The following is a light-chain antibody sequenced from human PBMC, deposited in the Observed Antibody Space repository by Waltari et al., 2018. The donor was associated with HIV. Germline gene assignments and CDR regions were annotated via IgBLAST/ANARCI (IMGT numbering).Light chain of an antibody. V-gene: IGKV1-39*01. Sequence: DIQMTQSPSSLSASVGDRVTITCRASQNIGDYLNWYHQKPGKAPQLLISGASSLQSGVPSRFRGSGSGTEFTLTISSRQPEDFATYFCQQSHNIPLTFGQGTKVEVK. CDR2: GAS. CDR1: QNIGDY. J-gene: IGKJ1*01. CDR3: QQSHNIPLT.